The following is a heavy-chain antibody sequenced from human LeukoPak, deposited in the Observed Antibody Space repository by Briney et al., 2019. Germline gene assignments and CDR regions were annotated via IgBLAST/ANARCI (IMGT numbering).Heavy chain of an antibody. CDR1: GYTFTSYG. CDR3: ARDGRLAYCGGDCYSGRFYYYYMDV. J-gene: IGHJ6*03. D-gene: IGHD2-21*02. Sequence: ASVKVSCKASGYTFTSYGISWVRQAPGQGLEWMGWISAYNGNTNYAQKLQGRVTMTTDTSTSTAYMELRSLRSDDTAVYYCARDGRLAYCGGDCYSGRFYYYYMDVWGKGTTVTISS. V-gene: IGHV1-18*01. CDR2: ISAYNGNT.